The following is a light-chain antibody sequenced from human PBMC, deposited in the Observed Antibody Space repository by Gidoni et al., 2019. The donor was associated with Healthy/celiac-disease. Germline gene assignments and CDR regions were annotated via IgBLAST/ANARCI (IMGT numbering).Light chain of an antibody. V-gene: IGKV1-33*01. Sequence: DIQMTQSPSSLSASVGDRVTITCQASQDISNYLNWYQQKPGKAPKLLTYDASNLETGVPSRFSGSGSGTDFTFTISSLQPEDIATYYCQQYDNRLTFGGGTKVEIK. J-gene: IGKJ4*01. CDR2: DAS. CDR1: QDISNY. CDR3: QQYDNRLT.